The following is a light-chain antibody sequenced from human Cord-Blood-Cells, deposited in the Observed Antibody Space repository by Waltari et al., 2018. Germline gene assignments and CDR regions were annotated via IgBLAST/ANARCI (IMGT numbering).Light chain of an antibody. CDR3: QQYDNLTPRLT. Sequence: DIQMTQSPSSLSASVGDRVTITCQASQDISNYLNWYQQKPGKAPKLLIYDASNLETGVPSRFSGSGSGTDFTFTISSLQPEDIATYYCQQYDNLTPRLTFGGGTKVEIK. CDR1: QDISNY. CDR2: DAS. J-gene: IGKJ4*01. V-gene: IGKV1-33*01.